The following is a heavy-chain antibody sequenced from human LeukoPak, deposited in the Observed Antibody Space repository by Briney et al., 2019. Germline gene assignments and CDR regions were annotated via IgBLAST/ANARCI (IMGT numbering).Heavy chain of an antibody. CDR1: GYIFTGYY. CDR3: ARTYYDSSGYYYFDY. V-gene: IGHV1-2*02. J-gene: IGHJ4*02. Sequence: GASVKVSCKASGYIFTGYYIHWVRQAPGQGLEWMGWINPKSGGTNYAQKFQGRLTMTRDTSISTAYMELSSLRSDDTAVYYCARTYYDSSGYYYFDYWGQGTLVTVSS. CDR2: INPKSGGT. D-gene: IGHD3-22*01.